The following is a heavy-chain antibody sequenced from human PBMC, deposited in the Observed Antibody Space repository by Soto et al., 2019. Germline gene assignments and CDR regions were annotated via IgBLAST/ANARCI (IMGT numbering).Heavy chain of an antibody. CDR2: ISSSSSYI. Sequence: GGSLRLSCAASGFTFISYSVNWVLQAPWKGLEWVSSISSSSSYIYYADSVKGRFTISRDNAKNSLYLQMNSLRAEDTAVYYCARDKPSPPNYDILTGHFDYWGQGPLVTVSS. CDR3: ARDKPSPPNYDILTGHFDY. D-gene: IGHD3-9*01. CDR1: GFTFISYS. V-gene: IGHV3-21*01. J-gene: IGHJ4*02.